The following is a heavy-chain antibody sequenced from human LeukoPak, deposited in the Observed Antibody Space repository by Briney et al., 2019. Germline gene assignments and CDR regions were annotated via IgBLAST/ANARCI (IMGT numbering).Heavy chain of an antibody. D-gene: IGHD3-22*01. CDR3: AKASAMIVVVSKHFDY. Sequence: GGSLRLSCAASGFTFSSYSMNWVRQAPGKGLEWVSAISGRDGSTYYAGSVKGRFTISRDNSKNTLYLQMNSLRAEDTAVYYCAKASAMIVVVSKHFDYWGQGTLVTVSS. J-gene: IGHJ4*02. CDR2: ISGRDGST. CDR1: GFTFSSYS. V-gene: IGHV3-23*01.